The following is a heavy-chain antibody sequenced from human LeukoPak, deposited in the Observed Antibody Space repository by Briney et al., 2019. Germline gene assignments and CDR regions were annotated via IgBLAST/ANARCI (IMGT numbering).Heavy chain of an antibody. J-gene: IGHJ4*02. CDR2: ISWNSGSV. CDR3: VKDLEGGDDY. Sequence: GGSLRLSCAASGFTFSSYSMNWVRQAPGKGLEWVSGISWNSGSVGYADSVRGRFTISRDNAKKSLHLQMNSLRPEDTALYYCVKDLEGGDDYWGQGTLVAVSS. V-gene: IGHV3-9*01. CDR1: GFTFSSYS. D-gene: IGHD2-15*01.